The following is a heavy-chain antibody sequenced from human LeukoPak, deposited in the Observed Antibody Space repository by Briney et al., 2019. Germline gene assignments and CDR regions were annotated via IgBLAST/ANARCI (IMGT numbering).Heavy chain of an antibody. D-gene: IGHD2-2*01. V-gene: IGHV4-59*11. Sequence: SETLSLTCTVSGGSISSHYWSWIQQPPGKGLEWIGYIYYSGSTNYNPSLKSRVTISVDTSKNQFSLKLSSVTAADTAVYYCARVRYCSSTSCYGAAIYDYWGQGTLVTVSS. CDR3: ARVRYCSSTSCYGAAIYDY. J-gene: IGHJ4*02. CDR1: GGSISSHY. CDR2: IYYSGST.